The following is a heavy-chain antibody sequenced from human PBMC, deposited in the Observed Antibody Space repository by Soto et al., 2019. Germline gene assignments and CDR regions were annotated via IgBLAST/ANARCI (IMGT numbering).Heavy chain of an antibody. J-gene: IGHJ6*03. Sequence: QVQLQQSGPGLVKPSQTLSLTCAISGDSVSSNSAAWNWIRQSPSGGLEWLGRTYYRSRWYNDYAVSVSSRITIQPDTSKNQFSLHLNSVTPEDTAVYYCAGTTSLQWYDMDVWGKGTTVTVSS. CDR1: GDSVSSNSAA. CDR3: AGTTSLQWYDMDV. CDR2: TYYRSRWYN. D-gene: IGHD1-7*01. V-gene: IGHV6-1*01.